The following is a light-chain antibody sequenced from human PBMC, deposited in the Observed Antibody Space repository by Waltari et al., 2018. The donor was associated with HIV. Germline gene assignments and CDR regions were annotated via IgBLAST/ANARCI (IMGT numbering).Light chain of an antibody. CDR3: SAWDSSLGAWV. J-gene: IGLJ3*02. CDR1: SDNVGNPG. CDR2: RND. Sequence: QAGLTQPPSVSKGLKQTATLTCAGNSDNVGNPGVAWLQQHQGHPPKLLSYRNDDRPSGVSERFSTSRSGNTAFLTITELQPEDETDYFCSAWDSSLGAWVFGGGTRLTVL. V-gene: IGLV10-54*01.